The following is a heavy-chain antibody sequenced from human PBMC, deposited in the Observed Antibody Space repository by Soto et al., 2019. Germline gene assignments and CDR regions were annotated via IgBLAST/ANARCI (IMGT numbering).Heavy chain of an antibody. V-gene: IGHV1-69*13. J-gene: IGHJ6*01. Sequence: SVKLSCKAAGGSCSGYAISWVRQAPGQGLEWMGGIIPIFGTANYAQKFQGRVTITADESTSTAYMELSSLRSEDTAVYYCTRDASTVTTLYYYYYSHGMHVWRPGTTVPV. D-gene: IGHD4-4*01. CDR2: IIPIFGTA. CDR3: TRDASTVTTLYYYYYSHGMHV. CDR1: GGSCSGYA.